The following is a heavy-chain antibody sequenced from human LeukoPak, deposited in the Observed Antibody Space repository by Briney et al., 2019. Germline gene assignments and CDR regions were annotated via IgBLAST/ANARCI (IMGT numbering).Heavy chain of an antibody. CDR1: GYTFTGYY. J-gene: IGHJ6*02. Sequence: GSVKVSCKASGYTFTGYYMHWVRQAPGQGLEWMGWINPNSGGTNYAQKFQGRVTMTRDTSISTAYMELSRLRSDDTAVYYCAREGDLRGAGTCGMDVGAQGPTVTAS. D-gene: IGHD1-14*01. CDR3: AREGDLRGAGTCGMDV. CDR2: INPNSGGT. V-gene: IGHV1-2*02.